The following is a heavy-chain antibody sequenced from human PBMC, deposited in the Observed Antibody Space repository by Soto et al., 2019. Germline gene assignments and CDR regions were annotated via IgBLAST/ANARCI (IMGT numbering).Heavy chain of an antibody. CDR3: ARVNRSSSWYEYYYYGMDV. V-gene: IGHV4-30-4*01. D-gene: IGHD6-13*01. J-gene: IGHJ6*02. Sequence: SETLSLTCTVSGGSISSGDYYWSWIRQPPGKGLEWIGYIYYSGSTYYNPSLKSRVTISVDTSKNQFSLKLSSVTAADTAVYYCARVNRSSSWYEYYYYGMDVWGQGTTVTVSS. CDR2: IYYSGST. CDR1: GGSISSGDYY.